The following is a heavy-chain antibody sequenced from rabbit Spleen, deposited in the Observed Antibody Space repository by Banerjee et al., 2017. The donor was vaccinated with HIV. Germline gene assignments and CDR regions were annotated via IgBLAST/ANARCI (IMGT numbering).Heavy chain of an antibody. V-gene: IGHV1S45*01. Sequence: QEQLVEYGGGLVKPGASLTLTCKASGFDFSSNYWICWVRQAPGKGLEWIGCMHTGNGNTYYASWVNGRFTGSKTSSTTVTLQMTSLTAADTATYFCARDRGDAYGPFKLWGPGTLVTVS. J-gene: IGHJ4*01. CDR1: GFDFSSNYW. CDR3: ARDRGDAYGPFKL. CDR2: MHTGNGNT. D-gene: IGHD6-1*01.